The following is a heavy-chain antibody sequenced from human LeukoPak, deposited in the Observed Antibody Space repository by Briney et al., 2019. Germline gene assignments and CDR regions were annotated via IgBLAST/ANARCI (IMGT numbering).Heavy chain of an antibody. CDR1: GGTFSSYA. V-gene: IGHV1-69*04. D-gene: IGHD1-26*01. CDR3: ARGGYFREWELKSDRPYYYYGMDV. J-gene: IGHJ6*02. Sequence: SVKVSCKASGGTFSSYAISWVRQAPGQGLEWMGRIILILGIANYAQKFQGRVTITADKSTSTAYMELSSLRSEDTAVYYCARGGYFREWELKSDRPYYYYGMDVWGQGTTVTVSS. CDR2: IILILGIA.